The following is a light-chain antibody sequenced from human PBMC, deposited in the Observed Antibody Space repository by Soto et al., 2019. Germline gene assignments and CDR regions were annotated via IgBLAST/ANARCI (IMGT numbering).Light chain of an antibody. CDR1: SSNIGAGYD. CDR2: GNS. Sequence: QPVLTQPPSVSGAPGQRVTISCTESSSNIGAGYDVHWYQQLPGTAPKLPIYGNSNRTSGVPDRFSGSKSGTSASLAITGLQAEDEADYYCQSYDSSLSGWVFGGGTKLTVL. CDR3: QSYDSSLSGWV. V-gene: IGLV1-40*01. J-gene: IGLJ3*02.